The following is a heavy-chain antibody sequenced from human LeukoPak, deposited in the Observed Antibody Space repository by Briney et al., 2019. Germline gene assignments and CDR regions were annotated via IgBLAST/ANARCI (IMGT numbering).Heavy chain of an antibody. J-gene: IGHJ3*02. CDR2: IRYDGSNK. CDR1: GFTFSSYG. Sequence: GGSLRLPCAASGFTFSSYGMQWVRQAPGKGLEWVAFIRYDGSNKYYADSVRGRFTISRDNSKNTLYLQMNSLRAEDTAVYYCAKDQQPHFGVLIKGAFDIWGQGTMVTVSS. CDR3: AKDQQPHFGVLIKGAFDI. V-gene: IGHV3-30*02. D-gene: IGHD3-3*01.